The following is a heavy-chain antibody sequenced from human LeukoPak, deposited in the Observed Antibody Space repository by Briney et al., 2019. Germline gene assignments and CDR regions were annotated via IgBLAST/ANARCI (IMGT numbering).Heavy chain of an antibody. CDR1: GYSFNSYA. CDR3: ARGGYRFGYIYDY. V-gene: IGHV3-30*04. J-gene: IGHJ4*02. CDR2: ISYDGSDK. D-gene: IGHD5-18*01. Sequence: GGSLRLSCAVSGYSFNSYALHWVRQAPGKGLEWVAFISYDGSDKNYAESLKGRFTISRDNSKNTGYLQMNSLRPEDTAVYYCARGGYRFGYIYDYWGQGTLVTVSS.